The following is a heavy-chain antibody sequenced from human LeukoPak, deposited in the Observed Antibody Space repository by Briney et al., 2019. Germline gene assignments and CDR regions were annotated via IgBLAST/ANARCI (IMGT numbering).Heavy chain of an antibody. CDR3: ARQNGIVGATSAFDI. CDR1: GGSISYYY. D-gene: IGHD1-26*01. Sequence: PSETLSLTCTVSGGSISYYYWSWIRQPPGKGLEWIGYIQNSGSTNYNPSLKSRVTISVDTSKNQFSLKLSSVTAADTAVYYCARQNGIVGATSAFDIWGQGTMVTVPS. V-gene: IGHV4-59*08. J-gene: IGHJ3*02. CDR2: IQNSGST.